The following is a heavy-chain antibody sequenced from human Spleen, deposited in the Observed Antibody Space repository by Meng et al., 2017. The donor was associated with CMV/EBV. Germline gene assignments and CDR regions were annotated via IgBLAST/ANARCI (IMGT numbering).Heavy chain of an antibody. CDR3: ARQGRVYFDF. J-gene: IGHJ4*02. V-gene: IGHV4-34*01. CDR1: GGSFSGYY. CDR2: ISQRGST. D-gene: IGHD3-10*01. Sequence: LSLTCAGYGGSFSGYYWSWSRQRTGKGLEWIGEISQRGSTNYSPSFKSRLTLSVHTSERQFSLRLTSVTAADTAVYYCARQGRVYFDFWGLGSLVTVSS.